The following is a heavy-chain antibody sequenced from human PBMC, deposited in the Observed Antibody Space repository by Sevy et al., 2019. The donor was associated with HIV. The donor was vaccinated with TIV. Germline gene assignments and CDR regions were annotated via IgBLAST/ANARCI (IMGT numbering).Heavy chain of an antibody. V-gene: IGHV3-7*01. Sequence: GGYLRLSCAASGFTFSTFWMNWVRRAPGKGLEWVATIKQDGSDKYYVDSLKGRFTISRDNTKNSLYLQMNSLRVEDTAVYYCARTDTEVVTKYFDYWGQGILVTVSS. CDR3: ARTDTEVVTKYFDY. CDR1: GFTFSTFW. CDR2: IKQDGSDK. D-gene: IGHD5-18*01. J-gene: IGHJ4*02.